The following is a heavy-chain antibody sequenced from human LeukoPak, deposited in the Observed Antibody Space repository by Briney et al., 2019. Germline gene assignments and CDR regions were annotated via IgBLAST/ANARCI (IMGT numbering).Heavy chain of an antibody. CDR2: ISGGGGTT. V-gene: IGHV3-23*01. CDR3: AKTFYDFWSGPEYFQH. CDR1: GFTFTSYA. D-gene: IGHD3-3*01. Sequence: GGSLGLSCAASGFTFTSYAMSWVRQAPGKGLEWVSAISGGGGTTYYADSVKGRFTISRDNSKNTLYLQMNSLRAEDTAVYYCAKTFYDFWSGPEYFQHWGQGTLVTVSS. J-gene: IGHJ1*01.